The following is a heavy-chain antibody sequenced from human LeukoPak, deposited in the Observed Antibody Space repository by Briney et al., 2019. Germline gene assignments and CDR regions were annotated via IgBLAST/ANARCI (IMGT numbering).Heavy chain of an antibody. J-gene: IGHJ4*02. D-gene: IGHD4-23*01. CDR2: IKEDGSER. V-gene: IGHV3-7*03. CDR1: AFIFSGHW. Sequence: GGSLRLSCEGSAFIFSGHWMNWVRQTPGKGLEWVASIKEDGSERQYVDSVKGRFSISRDNTKGSLFLQLNSLRAEDTAVYYCAKALYGGHDYWGQGTLVTVSS. CDR3: AKALYGGHDY.